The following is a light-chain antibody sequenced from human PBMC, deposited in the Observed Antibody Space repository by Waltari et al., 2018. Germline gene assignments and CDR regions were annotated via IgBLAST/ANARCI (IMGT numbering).Light chain of an antibody. CDR1: QSVSRS. J-gene: IGKJ1*01. Sequence: EIVLTQSPDILSLSPGERATLSCRASQSVSRSLAWYQQKPGQAPRLLIYGASSRATGSPDRFSGGGSGTDFSLTISRLEPEDFAVYYCQHYVRLPATFGQGTKVEIK. CDR2: GAS. V-gene: IGKV3-20*01. CDR3: QHYVRLPAT.